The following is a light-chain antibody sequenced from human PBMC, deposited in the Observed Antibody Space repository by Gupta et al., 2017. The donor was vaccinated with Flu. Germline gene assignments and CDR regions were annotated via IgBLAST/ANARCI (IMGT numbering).Light chain of an antibody. Sequence: EIVLTQSPATLSLSPGERATLSCRASQSVSSYLAWYQQKPGQAPRLLIYDASNRATGIPARFSGSGSETEFTLTISSLEPEDFAVYYCQQRSICLWTFGQGTKVEIK. CDR2: DAS. CDR1: QSVSSY. J-gene: IGKJ1*01. V-gene: IGKV3-11*01. CDR3: QQRSICLWT.